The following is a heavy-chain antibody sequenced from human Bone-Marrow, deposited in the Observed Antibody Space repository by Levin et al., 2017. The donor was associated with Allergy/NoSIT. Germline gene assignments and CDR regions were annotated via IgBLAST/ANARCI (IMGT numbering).Heavy chain of an antibody. CDR1: GYTLTNYG. J-gene: IGHJ3*02. CDR3: ARERGGIYYLDAFDI. CDR2: ISGYDANT. D-gene: IGHD1-26*01. Sequence: GESLKISCKSSGYTLTNYGITWVRQAPGQGLEWMGWISGYDANTNYAQKFQGRVTMTTDTSTSTAYMELRSLRSDDTAVYYCARERGGIYYLDAFDIWGQGTLVTVSS. V-gene: IGHV1-18*01.